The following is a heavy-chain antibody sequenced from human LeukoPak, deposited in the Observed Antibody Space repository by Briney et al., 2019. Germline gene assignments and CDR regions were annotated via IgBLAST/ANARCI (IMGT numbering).Heavy chain of an antibody. J-gene: IGHJ4*02. CDR1: GFTVSTNY. CDR2: LYSGGGT. Sequence: GGSLRLSCAASGFTVSTNYMSWVRQARGKGLEWVSFLYSGGGTFYADSVKGRFTISRDNSENTLSLQMNSLRAEDTAVYYCAGLTYCSSTSCYADDYWGQGTLVTVSS. V-gene: IGHV3-53*01. CDR3: AGLTYCSSTSCYADDY. D-gene: IGHD2-2*01.